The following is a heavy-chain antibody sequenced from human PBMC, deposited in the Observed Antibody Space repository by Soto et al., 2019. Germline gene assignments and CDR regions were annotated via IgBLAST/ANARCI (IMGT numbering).Heavy chain of an antibody. CDR1: GFTFSSYS. Sequence: EVQLVESGGGLVKPGGSLRLSLAALGFTFSSYSMNWVRQAQGRGLEWVSSISSGSSYIYYADSVKGRFTISRDNAKNSLYLQMNSLRAEDTAVYYCARDLRGIAVAGTDWFDPWGQGPLVTVSS. J-gene: IGHJ5*02. CDR3: ARDLRGIAVAGTDWFDP. D-gene: IGHD6-19*01. CDR2: ISSGSSYI. V-gene: IGHV3-21*01.